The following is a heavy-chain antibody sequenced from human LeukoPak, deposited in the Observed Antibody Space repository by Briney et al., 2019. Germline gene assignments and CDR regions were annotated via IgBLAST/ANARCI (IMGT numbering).Heavy chain of an antibody. Sequence: GASVKVSCKASGYTFTDYIIHWVRQAPGQGLEWMGWINPNSGGTYYAQKFQGRVTMTRDTSISTAYMELSRLRSDDTAVYYCARDDYIQDNWFDPWGQGTLVTVSS. CDR3: ARDDYIQDNWFDP. CDR2: INPNSGGT. D-gene: IGHD4-11*01. J-gene: IGHJ5*02. V-gene: IGHV1-2*02. CDR1: GYTFTDYI.